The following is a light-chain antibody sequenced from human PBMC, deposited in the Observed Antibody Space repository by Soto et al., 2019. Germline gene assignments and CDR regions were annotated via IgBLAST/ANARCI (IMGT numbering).Light chain of an antibody. J-gene: IGKJ1*01. CDR2: QAS. CDR3: QHYFNYPWT. Sequence: AVRMTQSPSSLSASAGDEVTITCRACQNINRYLAWYQQKPGEAPKVLLYQASTLHRGVPSRFSGSGSGTDFTLTITDLQSDDFATYFCQHYFNYPWTFGPGTRVEV. CDR1: QNINRY. V-gene: IGKV1-8*01.